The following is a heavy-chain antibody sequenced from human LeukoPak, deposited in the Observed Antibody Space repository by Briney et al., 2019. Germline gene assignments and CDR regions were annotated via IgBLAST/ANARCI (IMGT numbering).Heavy chain of an antibody. J-gene: IGHJ4*02. Sequence: GGSLRLSCAASGFTFEDHVMHWVRQAPGKGLEWVSSISWSGDRIGYADAVKGRFTISRDNAKNSLFPQMNSLRVEDTALYYCAKDLGGSATTVWGQGTLVTVSS. CDR1: GFTFEDHV. D-gene: IGHD2-2*01. CDR3: AKDLGGSATTV. CDR2: ISWSGDRI. V-gene: IGHV3-9*01.